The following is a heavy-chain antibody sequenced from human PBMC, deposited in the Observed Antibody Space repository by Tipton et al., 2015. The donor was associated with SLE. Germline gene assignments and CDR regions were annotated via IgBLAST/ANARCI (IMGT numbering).Heavy chain of an antibody. Sequence: SLRLSCAASGFTVSSNSMSWVRQAPGKGLEWVSVIFSGGSTHYADSVKGRFTISRHNSKNTVYLQMNSLRVEDTAVYYCARDPYGHGAFDIWGQGTVVTVSS. V-gene: IGHV3-53*04. CDR1: GFTVSSNS. D-gene: IGHD4-17*01. CDR2: IFSGGST. J-gene: IGHJ3*02. CDR3: ARDPYGHGAFDI.